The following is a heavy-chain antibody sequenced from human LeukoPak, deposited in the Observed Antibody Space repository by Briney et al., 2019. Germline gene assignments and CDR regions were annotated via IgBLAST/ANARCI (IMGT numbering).Heavy chain of an antibody. CDR3: ARVHVYRYYYGSGQPGAFDI. D-gene: IGHD3-10*01. CDR1: GFTFSSYS. V-gene: IGHV3-7*01. Sequence: PGGSLRLSCAASGFTFSSYSMNWVRQAPGKGLEWVANIKQDGSEKYYVDSVKGRFTISRDNAKNSLYLQMNSLRAEDTAVYYCARVHVYRYYYGSGQPGAFDIWGQGTMVTVSS. CDR2: IKQDGSEK. J-gene: IGHJ3*02.